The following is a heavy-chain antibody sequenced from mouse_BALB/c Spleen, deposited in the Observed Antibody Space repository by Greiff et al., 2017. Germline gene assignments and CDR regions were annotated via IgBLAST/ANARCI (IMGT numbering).Heavy chain of an antibody. Sequence: QVQLQQSAAELARPGASVKMSCKASGYTFTSYTMHWVKQRPGQGLEWIGYINPSSGYTEYNQKFKDKTTLTADKSSSTAYMQLSSLTSEDSAVYYCAKTLYGSSHYWYFDVWGAGTTVTVSS. J-gene: IGHJ1*01. CDR2: INPSSGYT. D-gene: IGHD1-1*01. CDR3: AKTLYGSSHYWYFDV. V-gene: IGHV1-4*02. CDR1: GYTFTSYT.